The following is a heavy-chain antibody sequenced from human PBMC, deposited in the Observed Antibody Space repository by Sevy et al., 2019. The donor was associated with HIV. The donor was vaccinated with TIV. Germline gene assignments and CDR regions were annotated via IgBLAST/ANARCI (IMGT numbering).Heavy chain of an antibody. CDR2: IKEDGSAK. CDR1: RFTFKTYW. V-gene: IGHV3-7*01. CDR3: ARDSPGYGGYNY. D-gene: IGHD1-26*01. J-gene: IGHJ4*02. Sequence: GGSLRLSCAASRFTFKTYWMSWVRQAPGKGPEWVGNIKEDGSAKYYADSEKGRFTISRDNAKNSLYLQMNSLRVEDTAVYYCARDSPGYGGYNYWGQGTLVTVSS.